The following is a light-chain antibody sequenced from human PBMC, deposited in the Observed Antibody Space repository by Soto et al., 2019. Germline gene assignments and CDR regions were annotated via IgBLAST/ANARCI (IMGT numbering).Light chain of an antibody. Sequence: QSALTQPPSVSAAPGQKVTISCSGSSSNIGNNYVSWYQQLPGTAPKLLIYENNKRPSWIPDRFSGSKSGTSATLGITGLQTGDEADYYCGTWDSSLSAGGVFGGGTKLTVL. CDR3: GTWDSSLSAGGV. CDR1: SSNIGNNY. J-gene: IGLJ3*02. CDR2: ENN. V-gene: IGLV1-51*02.